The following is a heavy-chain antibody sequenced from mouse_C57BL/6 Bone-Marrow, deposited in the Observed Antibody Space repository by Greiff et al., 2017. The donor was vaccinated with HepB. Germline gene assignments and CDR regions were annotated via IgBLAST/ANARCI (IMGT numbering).Heavy chain of an antibody. CDR1: GFTFTDYY. CDR3: ARYKTTVVATNGYFDV. D-gene: IGHD1-1*01. J-gene: IGHJ1*03. Sequence: EVKLVESGGGLVQPGGSLSLSCAASGFTFTDYYMSWVRQPPGKALEWLGFIRNKANGYTTEYSASVKGRFTISRDTSQSILYLQMNALRAEDSATYYCARYKTTVVATNGYFDVWGTGTTVTVSS. V-gene: IGHV7-3*01. CDR2: IRNKANGYTT.